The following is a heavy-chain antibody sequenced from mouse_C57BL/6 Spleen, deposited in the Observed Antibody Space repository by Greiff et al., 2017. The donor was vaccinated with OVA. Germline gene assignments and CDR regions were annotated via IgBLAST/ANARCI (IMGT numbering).Heavy chain of an antibody. CDR2: ISYDGSN. Sequence: ESGPGLVKPSQSLSLTCSVTGYSITSGYYWNWIRQFPGNKLEWMGYISYDGSNNYNPSLKNRIPITRDTSKNQFFLKLNSVTTEDTATYYCASLFITTVVEAYWGQGTLVTVSA. V-gene: IGHV3-6*01. D-gene: IGHD1-1*01. J-gene: IGHJ3*01. CDR1: GYSITSGYY. CDR3: ASLFITTVVEAY.